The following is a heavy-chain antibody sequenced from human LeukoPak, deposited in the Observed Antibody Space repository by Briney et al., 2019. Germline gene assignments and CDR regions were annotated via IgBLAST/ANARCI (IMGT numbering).Heavy chain of an antibody. CDR1: GYTFASYG. CDR2: ISGFNGNT. J-gene: IGHJ4*02. CDR3: ARDRGYCSSTSCYTPNFDY. D-gene: IGHD2-2*02. V-gene: IGHV1-18*01. Sequence: ASVKVSCKASGYTFASYGFSWVRQAPGQGPQWMGWISGFNGNTTYAQNFQGRVTMTTDTSTSTAYMELRSLRSDDTAVYYCARDRGYCSSTSCYTPNFDYWGQGTLVTVSS.